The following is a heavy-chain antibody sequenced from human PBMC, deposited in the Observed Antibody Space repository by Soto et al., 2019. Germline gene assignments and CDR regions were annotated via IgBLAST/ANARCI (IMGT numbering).Heavy chain of an antibody. J-gene: IGHJ2*01. CDR3: ARPSSLHWNYGWYFDL. CDR1: GFTFSSYA. CDR2: ISYDGSNK. D-gene: IGHD1-7*01. V-gene: IGHV3-30-3*01. Sequence: QVQLVESGGGVVQPGRSLRLSCAASGFTFSSYAMHWVRQAPGKGLEWVAVISYDGSNKYYADSVKGRFTISRDNSKNTLYLQMNSLRAEDTAVYYCARPSSLHWNYGWYFDLWGRGTLVTVSS.